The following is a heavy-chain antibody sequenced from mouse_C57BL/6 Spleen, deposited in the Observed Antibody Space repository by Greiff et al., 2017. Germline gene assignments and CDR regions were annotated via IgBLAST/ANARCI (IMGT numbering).Heavy chain of an antibody. CDR1: GYTFTEYT. V-gene: IGHV1-62-2*01. J-gene: IGHJ1*03. CDR3: ARHEPFSYWYFDV. CDR2: FYPGSDSI. Sequence: VKLMESGAELVKPGASVKLSCKASGYTFTEYTIHWVKQRSGQGLEWIGWFYPGSDSIKYNEKFKDKATLTADKSSSTVYMELSRLTSEDSAVYFCARHEPFSYWYFDVWGTGTTVTVSS.